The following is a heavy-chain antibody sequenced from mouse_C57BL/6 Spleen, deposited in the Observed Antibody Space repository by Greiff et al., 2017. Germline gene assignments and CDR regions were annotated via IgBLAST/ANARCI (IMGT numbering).Heavy chain of an antibody. Sequence: VQLQQSGAELAKPGASVKLSCKASGYTFTSYWMDWVKQRPGQGLEWIGYINPSSGYTKYNQKFKDKATLTADNSSSTAYMQLSSLTYEDSAVYYCARGGSSYGYAMDYWGQGTSVTVSS. J-gene: IGHJ4*01. D-gene: IGHD1-1*01. CDR3: ARGGSSYGYAMDY. CDR2: INPSSGYT. CDR1: GYTFTSYW. V-gene: IGHV1-7*01.